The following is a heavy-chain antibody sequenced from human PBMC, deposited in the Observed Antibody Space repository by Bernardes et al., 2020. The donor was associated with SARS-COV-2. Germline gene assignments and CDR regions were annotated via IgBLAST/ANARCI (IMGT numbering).Heavy chain of an antibody. CDR2: INPNSGGT. Sequence: ASVKVSCKASGYTFTGYYMHWVRQAPGQGLEWMGRINPNSGGTNYAQKFQGRVTMTRDTSISTAYMELSRLRSDDTAVYYCARATKEYCSGGSCYGYDYWGQGTLVTGSA. V-gene: IGHV1-2*06. J-gene: IGHJ4*02. CDR3: ARATKEYCSGGSCYGYDY. CDR1: GYTFTGYY. D-gene: IGHD2-15*01.